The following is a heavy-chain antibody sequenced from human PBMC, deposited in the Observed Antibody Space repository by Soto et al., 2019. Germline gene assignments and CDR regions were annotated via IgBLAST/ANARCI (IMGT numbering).Heavy chain of an antibody. CDR3: ARGGVLRFLEWSPEAHDAFDV. CDR1: GGSIVSDTYY. Sequence: PSETRSLTCTVSGGSIVSDTYYWTWIRQPPGMGLDWIGSIYYSGKSYSHPSLRSRVTMSVDTSTGQFSLQLTSVTAADTAVYYCARGGVLRFLEWSPEAHDAFDVWGQGTTVT. V-gene: IGHV4-30-4*01. CDR2: IYYSGKS. D-gene: IGHD3-3*01. J-gene: IGHJ3*01.